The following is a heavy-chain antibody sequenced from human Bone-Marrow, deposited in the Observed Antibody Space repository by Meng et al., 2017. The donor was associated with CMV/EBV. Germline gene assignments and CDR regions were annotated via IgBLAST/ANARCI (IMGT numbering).Heavy chain of an antibody. CDR3: ARGYCSSTSCHDLYYFDY. CDR1: GFTFSDYY. J-gene: IGHJ4*02. V-gene: IGHV3-11*01. Sequence: GESLKISCAASGFTFSDYYMSWIRQAPGKGLEWVSYISSSGSTIYYADSVKGRFTISRDNAKNSLYLQMNSLRAEDTAVYYCARGYCSSTSCHDLYYFDYWGQGTLVTVSS. CDR2: ISSSGSTI. D-gene: IGHD2-2*01.